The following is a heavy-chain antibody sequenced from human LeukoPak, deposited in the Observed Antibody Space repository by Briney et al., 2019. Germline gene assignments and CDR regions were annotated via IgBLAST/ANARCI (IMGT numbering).Heavy chain of an antibody. CDR2: IYPGDSDT. CDR3: ARHGSSWEYDY. CDR1: GYSFTSYR. D-gene: IGHD6-13*01. J-gene: IGHJ4*02. Sequence: GESLKISCKGSGYSFTSYRIGWVRQMPGKGLGWVGIIYPGDSDTRYSPSFQGQVTVSADKSISTAYLQWSSLKASDTAMYYCARHGSSWEYDYWGQGTLVTVSS. V-gene: IGHV5-51*01.